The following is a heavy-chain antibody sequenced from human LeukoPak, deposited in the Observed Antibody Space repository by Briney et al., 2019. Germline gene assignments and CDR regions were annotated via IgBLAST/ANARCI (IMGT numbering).Heavy chain of an antibody. CDR2: IRNRARGYTT. CDR3: AKRGVVIRVILVGFHKEAYYFDS. J-gene: IGHJ4*02. CDR1: GSTFSDHY. Sequence: GGSLTLSCVASGSTFSDHYMDWVRQAPGKGLEWVARIRNRARGYTTDYAASAKGRFTISRDDSEGSLYLQMNSLRAEDTAVYFCAKRGVVIRVILVGFHKEAYYFDSWGQGALVTVSS. D-gene: IGHD3-22*01. V-gene: IGHV3-72*01.